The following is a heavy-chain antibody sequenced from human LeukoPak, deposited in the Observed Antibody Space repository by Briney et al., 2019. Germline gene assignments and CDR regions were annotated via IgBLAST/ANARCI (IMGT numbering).Heavy chain of an antibody. CDR1: GGSITSSSYY. CDR3: AKHYMGSYDNRGLDY. CDR2: VYYSGYT. V-gene: IGHV4-39*01. J-gene: IGHJ4*02. Sequence: SGTLSLTCTVSGGSITSSSYYWGWIRQPPGKGLEWIGSVYYSGYTYSNPSVASRVTISVDTSKNQFSLKLSSVTAADTAIYYCAKHYMGSYDNRGLDYWGQGTLVTVSS. D-gene: IGHD3-10*01.